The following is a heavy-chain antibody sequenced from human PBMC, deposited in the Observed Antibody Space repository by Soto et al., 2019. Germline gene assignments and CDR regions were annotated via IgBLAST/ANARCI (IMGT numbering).Heavy chain of an antibody. D-gene: IGHD6-13*01. CDR2: IYYSGST. V-gene: IGHV4-39*01. CDR1: GGSISSSSYY. Sequence: QLQLQESGPGLVKPSETLSLTCTVSGGSISSSSYYWGWIRQPPGKGLEWIGSIYYSGSTYYNPSLKSRVTISVDTSKNQFSLKLSSVTAADTAVYYCARQSATGIAAAGINHHFDYWGQGTLVTVSS. J-gene: IGHJ4*02. CDR3: ARQSATGIAAAGINHHFDY.